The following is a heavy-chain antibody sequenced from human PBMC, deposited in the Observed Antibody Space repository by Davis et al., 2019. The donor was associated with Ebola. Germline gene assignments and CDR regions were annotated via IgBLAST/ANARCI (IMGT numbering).Heavy chain of an antibody. CDR2: INKDGSQK. Sequence: GESLKISCAASGFSFSSHWMTWVRQAPGKGLESVAKINKDGSQKYYVDSVKGRFTISRDNAQNSLYLQMNSLRAEDTAMYYCARDPGAALLDHWGQGTPVTVSS. CDR3: ARDPGAALLDH. CDR1: GFSFSSHW. V-gene: IGHV3-7*03. J-gene: IGHJ4*02. D-gene: IGHD6-6*01.